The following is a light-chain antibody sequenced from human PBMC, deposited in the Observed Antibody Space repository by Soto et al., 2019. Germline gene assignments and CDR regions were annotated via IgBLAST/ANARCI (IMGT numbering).Light chain of an antibody. CDR2: ENN. J-gene: IGLJ1*01. V-gene: IGLV1-51*02. CDR1: SSNIGNNY. Sequence: QSALTQPPSGSAAPGQKVTISCSGSSSNIGNNYVSWYQQLPGTAPKLLIYENNKRPSGIPDRFSGSKSGTSATLGITGLQTGDEADYYCGTWDSSLSAEVFGTGTKVTVL. CDR3: GTWDSSLSAEV.